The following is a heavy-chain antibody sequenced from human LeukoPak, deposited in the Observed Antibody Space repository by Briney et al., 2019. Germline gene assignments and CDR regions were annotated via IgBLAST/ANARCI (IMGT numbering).Heavy chain of an antibody. V-gene: IGHV1-69*04. J-gene: IGHJ6*02. CDR3: ARAPYHDSSGYSAYYYYGMDV. CDR1: GGTFSSYA. CDR2: IIPILGIA. Sequence: ASVKVSCTASGGTFSSYAISWVRQAPGQGLEWMGRIIPILGIANYAQKFQGRVTITADKSTSTAYMELSSLRSEDTAVYYCARAPYHDSSGYSAYYYYGMDVWGQGTTVTVSS. D-gene: IGHD3-22*01.